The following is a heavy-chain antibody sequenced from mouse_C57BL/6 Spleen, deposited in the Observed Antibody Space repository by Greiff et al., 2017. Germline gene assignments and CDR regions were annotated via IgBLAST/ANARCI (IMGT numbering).Heavy chain of an antibody. V-gene: IGHV1-54*01. Sequence: VQLQQSGAELVRPGTSVKVSCKASGYAFTNYLIEWVKQRPGQGLEWIGVINPGSGGTNYNEKFKGKATLTADKSSSTAYMQLSSLTSEDSAVYFCARGGLRRVYDDWGQGTTLTVSS. CDR1: GYAFTNYL. CDR3: ARGGLRRVYDD. J-gene: IGHJ2*01. D-gene: IGHD2-4*01. CDR2: INPGSGGT.